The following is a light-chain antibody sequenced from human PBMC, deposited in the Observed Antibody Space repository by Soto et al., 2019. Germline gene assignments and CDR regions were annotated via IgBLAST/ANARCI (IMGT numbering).Light chain of an antibody. CDR1: QGINNY. CDR2: SAS. Sequence: DIQMTQSPSSLSASVGDRVTITCRASQGINNYLAWYQQKPGEAPKLLIYSASTLKSGVPSRFSGSGSGTEFTLTISSLQTEDVATYYCQKSTSAPLTFGTGTKVDIK. J-gene: IGKJ3*01. V-gene: IGKV1-27*01. CDR3: QKSTSAPLT.